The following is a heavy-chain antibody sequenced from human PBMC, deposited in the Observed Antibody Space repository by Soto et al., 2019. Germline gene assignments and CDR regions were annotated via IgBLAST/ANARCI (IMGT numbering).Heavy chain of an antibody. Sequence: LRLSCAASGFTFSSYEMNWVRQAPGKGLEWVSYISSSGSTIYYADSVKGRFTISRDNAKNSLYLQMNSLRAEDTAVYYCASVRGPIDYWGQGTLVTVSS. D-gene: IGHD3-10*02. J-gene: IGHJ4*02. CDR3: ASVRGPIDY. CDR2: ISSSGSTI. CDR1: GFTFSSYE. V-gene: IGHV3-48*03.